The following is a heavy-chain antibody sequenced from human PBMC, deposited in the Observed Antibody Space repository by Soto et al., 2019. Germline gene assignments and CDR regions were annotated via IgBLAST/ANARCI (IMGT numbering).Heavy chain of an antibody. D-gene: IGHD2-2*01. CDR3: ARNGDCSSSRCNVGWFDP. V-gene: IGHV4-4*02. Sequence: SQTRSLACGVGGDSVSRHYWWSWVRQSPGKGLEWIGETHHSGSTHYNPSLNSRVTISVDKSKNDFSLKLTSVTAADTAVYYCARNGDCSSSRCNVGWFDPWGRGTLVTVSS. J-gene: IGHJ5*02. CDR2: THHSGST. CDR1: GDSVSRHYW.